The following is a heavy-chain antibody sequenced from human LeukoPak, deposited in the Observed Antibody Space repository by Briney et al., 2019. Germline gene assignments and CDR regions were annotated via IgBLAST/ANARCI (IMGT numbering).Heavy chain of an antibody. CDR3: ARRVKTSGGGGEFDP. CDR1: GVIVADEY. J-gene: IGHJ5*02. D-gene: IGHD3-16*01. CDR2: VYRDGTT. V-gene: IGHV3-66*04. Sequence: GGSLRLSCAVSGVIVADEYMNWLRQAPGKGLEWVSIVYRDGTTYYADSVKGRFTISRDTSRNTLSLQMSRLRADDTGVYYCARRVKTSGGGGEFDPWGQGTLVVVSS.